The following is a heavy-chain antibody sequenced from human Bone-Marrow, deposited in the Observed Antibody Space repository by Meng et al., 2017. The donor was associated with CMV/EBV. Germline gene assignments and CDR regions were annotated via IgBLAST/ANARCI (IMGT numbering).Heavy chain of an antibody. J-gene: IGHJ3*02. Sequence: ETLSLTCAASGFTFSSYAMHWVRQAPGKGLEWVSYISSSSSTIYYADSVKGRFTISRDNAKNSLYLQMNSLRAEDTAVYYCAREGTADDAFDIWGQGTMVTVSS. CDR3: AREGTADDAFDI. D-gene: IGHD1/OR15-1a*01. CDR2: ISSSSSTI. CDR1: GFTFSSYA. V-gene: IGHV3-48*04.